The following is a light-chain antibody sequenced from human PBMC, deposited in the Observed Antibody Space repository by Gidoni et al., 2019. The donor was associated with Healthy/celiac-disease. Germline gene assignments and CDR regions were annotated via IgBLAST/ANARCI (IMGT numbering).Light chain of an antibody. V-gene: IGLV2-14*03. Sequence: QSALTQPASVSGSPGPSITISCTGTSSDFGCYNYVSWYQQHPGKAPKLMIYDVSNRPSGVSNRFSGSKSGNTASLTISGLQAEDEADYYCSSYTSSSTWVFGGGTKLTVL. CDR3: SSYTSSSTWV. CDR2: DVS. J-gene: IGLJ3*02. CDR1: SSDFGCYNY.